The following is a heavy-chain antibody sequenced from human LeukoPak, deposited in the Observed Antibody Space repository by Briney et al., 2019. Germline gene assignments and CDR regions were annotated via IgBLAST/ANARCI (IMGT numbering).Heavy chain of an antibody. CDR1: GYSIRNGYY. D-gene: IGHD2-21*01. V-gene: IGHV4-38-2*02. CDR3: ARLRLRYTRNGDSTSYEVFDI. Sequence: SETLSLTCTVSGYSIRNGYYWGWIRQPPGKGLEWIGSIYHSGNTYYNPSLKSRVSMSVDTSKNQFSLKLSSVTAADTAVYYCARLRLRYTRNGDSTSYEVFDIWGQGTVVTVSS. J-gene: IGHJ3*02. CDR2: IYHSGNT.